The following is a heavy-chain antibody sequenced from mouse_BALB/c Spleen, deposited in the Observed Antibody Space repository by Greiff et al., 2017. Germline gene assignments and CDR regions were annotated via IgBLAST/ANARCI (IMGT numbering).Heavy chain of an antibody. D-gene: IGHD1-1*01. CDR3: ARDGYGSSYDYFDD. CDR2: IRNKANGYTT. Sequence: EVKLVESGGGLVQPGGSLRLSCATSGFTFTDYYMSWVRQPPGKALEWLGFIRNKANGYTTEYSASVKGRFTISRDNSQSILYLQMNTLRAEDSATYYCARDGYGSSYDYFDDWGQGTTLTVSS. CDR1: GFTFTDYY. J-gene: IGHJ2*01. V-gene: IGHV7-3*02.